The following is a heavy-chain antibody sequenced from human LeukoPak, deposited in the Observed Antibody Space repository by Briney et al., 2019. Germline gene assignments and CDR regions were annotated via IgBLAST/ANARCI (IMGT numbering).Heavy chain of an antibody. Sequence: GGSLRLSCAASGFTFSSNDMSWVRQAPGKGLEWVSGISASAVDTYYADCAKGRFSISRENSKNTLVLQMDSLRPENTAVYYCGSGSRSVRGNWGQGTLVTVSS. CDR1: GFTFSSND. V-gene: IGHV3-23*01. CDR2: ISASAVDT. D-gene: IGHD1-26*01. J-gene: IGHJ4*02. CDR3: GSGSRSVRGN.